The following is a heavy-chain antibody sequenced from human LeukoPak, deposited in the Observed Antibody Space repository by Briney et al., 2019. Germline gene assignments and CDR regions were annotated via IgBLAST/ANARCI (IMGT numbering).Heavy chain of an antibody. CDR3: ARVAIEGAGADY. V-gene: IGHV3-21*01. CDR2: ISPGSTSI. J-gene: IGHJ4*02. Sequence: GGSLRLSCAASGFTVSGFSMNWVRQAPGKGLEWVSSISPGSTSIYNADSVKGRFTISRDNARNSLYLQMNTLRAEDTAVYYCARVAIEGAGADYWGQGTLVTVSS. D-gene: IGHD6-13*01. CDR1: GFTVSGFS.